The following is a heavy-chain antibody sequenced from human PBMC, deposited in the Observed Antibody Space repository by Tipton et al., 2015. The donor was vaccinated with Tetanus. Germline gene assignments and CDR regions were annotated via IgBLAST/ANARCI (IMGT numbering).Heavy chain of an antibody. V-gene: IGHV3-7*01. D-gene: IGHD1-26*01. Sequence: LSLTCDVSGGPVSSSNWWSWVRQAPGKGLEWVANIRQDGSEKYYVDSVKGRFTISRDNAKNSLYLQMNSLRAEDTAVYYCVRYSGSYGCVYWGQGTLVTVSS. CDR2: IRQDGSEK. CDR3: VRYSGSYGCVY. J-gene: IGHJ4*02. CDR1: GGPVSSSNW.